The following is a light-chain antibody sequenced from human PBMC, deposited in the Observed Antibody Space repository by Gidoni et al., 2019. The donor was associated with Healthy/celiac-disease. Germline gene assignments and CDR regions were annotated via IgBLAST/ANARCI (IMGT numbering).Light chain of an antibody. V-gene: IGKV1-33*01. J-gene: IGKJ3*01. CDR3: QQYDSFT. CDR1: QDISNY. Sequence: DTQMTQTPSSLSASVGDRVPITCQASQDISNYLNWYQQKPGTAPKLLIYDASNLETGVPSRFRGSGSGTDFTFTISSLQPEDIATYYCQQYDSFTFGPGTKVDIK. CDR2: DAS.